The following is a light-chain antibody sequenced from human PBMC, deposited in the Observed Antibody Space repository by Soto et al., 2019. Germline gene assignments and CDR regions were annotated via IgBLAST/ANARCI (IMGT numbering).Light chain of an antibody. CDR1: QIVSGK. CDR2: DAS. J-gene: IGKJ1*01. V-gene: IGKV3-15*01. Sequence: ELVWTQSPGTLSLSPVEVSPLSCRASQIVSGKLAWYQQKPGQAPRLLIYDASTRATGIPARFSGSGSGTEFTLTISSLQSEDFAVYYCQQSNNWPWTFGQGTKVDI. CDR3: QQSNNWPWT.